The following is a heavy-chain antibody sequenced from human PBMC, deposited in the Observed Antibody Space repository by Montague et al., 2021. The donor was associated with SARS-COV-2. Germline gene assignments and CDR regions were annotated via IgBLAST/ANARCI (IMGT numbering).Heavy chain of an antibody. J-gene: IGHJ4*02. CDR3: ARREDYYGSGSYPN. Sequence: SETLSLTCTVSGGSISSSSYCWGWIRQPPGKGLEWIGSIYYSGSTYYNPSLKSRVTISVDTPKNQFSLKLSSVTAADTAVYYCARREDYYGSGSYPNWGQGTLVTVSS. CDR1: GGSISSSSYC. V-gene: IGHV4-39*01. D-gene: IGHD3-10*01. CDR2: IYYSGST.